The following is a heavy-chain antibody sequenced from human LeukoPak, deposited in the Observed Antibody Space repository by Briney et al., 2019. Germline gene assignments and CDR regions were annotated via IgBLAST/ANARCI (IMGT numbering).Heavy chain of an antibody. CDR1: GFTFSSYW. Sequence: GGSLRLSCVASGFTFSSYWMHWVRQTPGKGLLWISRINSDGRSTSYADSVKGRFTISRDNAKNTLYLQMNSLRAEDTAVYYCARDNLITTTGVEFDCRGQGTLVTVSS. D-gene: IGHD1-1*01. CDR2: INSDGRST. V-gene: IGHV3-74*01. CDR3: ARDNLITTTGVEFDC. J-gene: IGHJ4*02.